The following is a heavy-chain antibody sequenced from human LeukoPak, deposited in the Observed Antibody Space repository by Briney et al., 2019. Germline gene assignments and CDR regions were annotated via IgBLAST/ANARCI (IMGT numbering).Heavy chain of an antibody. D-gene: IGHD3-9*01. CDR3: AREARAYDILTGYYSVPGFDP. Sequence: PGGSLRLSCAASGFTFSSYWMHWVRQAPGKGLEWVSRMDPDGRTIDYADSVKGRFTISRDNAKNSLYLQMNSLRAEDTAVYYCAREARAYDILTGYYSVPGFDPWGQGTLVTVSS. J-gene: IGHJ5*02. CDR2: MDPDGRTI. CDR1: GFTFSSYW. V-gene: IGHV3-74*01.